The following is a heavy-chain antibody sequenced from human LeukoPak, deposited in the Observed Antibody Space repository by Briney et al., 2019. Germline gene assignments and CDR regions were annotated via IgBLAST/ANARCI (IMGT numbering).Heavy chain of an antibody. D-gene: IGHD4-17*01. CDR3: ATGDYGAFDI. Sequence: GGSLRLSCVASGFIFSSYSMNCVRQAPGKGLEWVSSISSSSSYIYYADSVKGRFTISRDNAKNSLDLQMNSLRAEDTAVYYCATGDYGAFDIWGQGTMVTVSS. J-gene: IGHJ3*02. CDR2: ISSSSSYI. CDR1: GFIFSSYS. V-gene: IGHV3-21*01.